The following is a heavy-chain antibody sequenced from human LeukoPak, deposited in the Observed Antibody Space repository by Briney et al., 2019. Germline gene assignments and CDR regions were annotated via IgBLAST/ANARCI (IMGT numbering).Heavy chain of an antibody. CDR2: ISYDGSNK. CDR1: GFTFSSYG. CDR3: AKDGLSVVYYYGMDV. J-gene: IGHJ6*02. Sequence: GGSLRLSCAASGFTFSSYGMHWVRQAPGKGLERVAVISYDGSNKYYADSVKGRFTISRDNSKNTLYLQMNSLRAEDTAVYYCAKDGLSVVYYYGMDVWGQGTTVTVSS. V-gene: IGHV3-30*18. D-gene: IGHD2-15*01.